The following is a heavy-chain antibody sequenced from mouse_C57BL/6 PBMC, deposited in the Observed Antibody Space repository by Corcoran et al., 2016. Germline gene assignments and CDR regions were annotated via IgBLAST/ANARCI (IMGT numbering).Heavy chain of an antibody. CDR1: GYTFTEYP. Sequence: QIQLVQSGPELKKPGETVKISCKASGYTFTEYPMHWVKQAPGKGFKWMGMIYTDTGEPTYAEKFKGRFAFTLETSASTAYLQINNLKKEDTATYFCVGIITTVVGPGYWGQGTTLTVSS. D-gene: IGHD1-1*01. V-gene: IGHV9-1*01. CDR3: VGIITTVVGPGY. J-gene: IGHJ2*01. CDR2: IYTDTGEP.